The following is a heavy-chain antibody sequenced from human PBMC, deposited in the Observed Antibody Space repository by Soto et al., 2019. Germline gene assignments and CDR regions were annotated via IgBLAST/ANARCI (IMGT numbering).Heavy chain of an antibody. V-gene: IGHV3-30*18. Sequence: GGSPRLCCAACGVTVCSYGMHGVRQDPGKGLEWVAVISYDGSNKYYADSVKGRFTISRDNSKNTLYLQMNSLRAEDTAVYYCAKDGGSWLRLDRTGSGGCDYWGQGTLVTVSS. CDR2: ISYDGSNK. J-gene: IGHJ4*02. CDR1: GVTVCSYG. CDR3: AKDGGSWLRLDRTGSGGCDY. D-gene: IGHD5-12*01.